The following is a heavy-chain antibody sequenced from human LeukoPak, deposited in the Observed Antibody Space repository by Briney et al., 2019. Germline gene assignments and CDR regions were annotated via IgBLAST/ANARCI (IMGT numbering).Heavy chain of an antibody. CDR1: GFTFSSHA. Sequence: GGSLRLSCVGSGFTFSSHAMSWVRQAPEKGLEWVSGIYESGQTTHYADSVKGRFSISRDNSKNTLYLQMDSLGGEDTAIYYCAKDYRIGYSDHFDYWGQGALVTVSS. J-gene: IGHJ4*02. V-gene: IGHV3-23*01. CDR2: IYESGQTT. D-gene: IGHD2-21*01. CDR3: AKDYRIGYSDHFDY.